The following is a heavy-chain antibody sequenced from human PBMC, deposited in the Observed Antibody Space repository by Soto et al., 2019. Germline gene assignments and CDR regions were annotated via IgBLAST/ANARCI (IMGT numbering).Heavy chain of an antibody. Sequence: SVKVSCKASGGTFSSYAISWVRQAPGQGLEWTGGIIPIFGTANYAQKFQGRVTITADESTSTAYMELSSLRSEDTAVYYCARANYDILTGYLGDCYYYGMDVWGQGTTVPVSS. CDR2: IIPIFGTA. CDR3: ARANYDILTGYLGDCYYYGMDV. CDR1: GGTFSSYA. J-gene: IGHJ6*02. V-gene: IGHV1-69*13. D-gene: IGHD3-9*01.